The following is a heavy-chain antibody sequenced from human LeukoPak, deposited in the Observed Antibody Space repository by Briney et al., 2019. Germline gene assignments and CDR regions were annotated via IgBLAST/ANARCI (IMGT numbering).Heavy chain of an antibody. CDR3: AKDLEGYRHIDAFDI. CDR1: GFTVSSNY. V-gene: IGHV3-53*01. Sequence: GGSLRLSCAASGFTVSSNYMSWVRQAPGKGLEWVSVIYSGGSTYYADSVKGRFTISRDNSKNTLYLQMNSLRAEDTAVYYCAKDLEGYRHIDAFDIWGQGTMVTVSS. CDR2: IYSGGST. D-gene: IGHD6-13*01. J-gene: IGHJ3*02.